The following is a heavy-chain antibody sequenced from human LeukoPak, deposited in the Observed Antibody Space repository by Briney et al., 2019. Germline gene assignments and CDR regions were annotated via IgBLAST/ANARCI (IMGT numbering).Heavy chain of an antibody. V-gene: IGHV1-2*02. J-gene: IGHJ4*02. D-gene: IGHD5-24*01. CDR1: GYTFTGYY. CDR3: ACRVAY. CDR2: INPNSGGK. Sequence: ASVKVSCKASGYTFTGYYMLWVRQAPGQGLEWMGWINPNSGGKNYAQKFQGRVTMTRDTSISTAYMELSRLRSDDTAVYYCACRVAYWGQGTLVTVSS.